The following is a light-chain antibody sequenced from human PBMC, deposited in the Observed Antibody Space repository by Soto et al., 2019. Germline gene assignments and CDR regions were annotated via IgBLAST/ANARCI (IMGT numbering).Light chain of an antibody. V-gene: IGKV1-27*01. Sequence: DIQMTQSPSSLSASVGGRVTITCRASQGFSNYLAWYQQKPGKVPKLLIYAASTLQSGVPSRFSGSGSGTDFTLTISSLQPEDDATYYCQKYNSAPRTFCGGTKVEIK. CDR2: AAS. CDR3: QKYNSAPRT. J-gene: IGKJ4*01. CDR1: QGFSNY.